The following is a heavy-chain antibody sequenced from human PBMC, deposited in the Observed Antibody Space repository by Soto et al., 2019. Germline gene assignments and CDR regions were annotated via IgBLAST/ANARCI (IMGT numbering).Heavy chain of an antibody. CDR2: IYPGDSDT. V-gene: IGHV5-51*01. D-gene: IGHD3-3*01. CDR3: ARRAEYYDFWSGYYGA. CDR1: GNSFTSSW. Sequence: GESLKISCKRVGNSFTSSWIGWVRQMPGKGLEWMGIIYPGDSDTRYSPSFQGQVTISADKSTSTAYLQWSSLKASDTAMYYCARRAEYYDFWSGYYGAWGQGTLVTVSS. J-gene: IGHJ5*02.